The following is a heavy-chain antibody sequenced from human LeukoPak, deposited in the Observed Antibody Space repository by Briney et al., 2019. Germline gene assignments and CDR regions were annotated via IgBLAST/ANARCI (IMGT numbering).Heavy chain of an antibody. D-gene: IGHD3-22*01. V-gene: IGHV1-69*04. J-gene: IGHJ4*02. CDR2: IIPILGIA. CDR1: GGTFSSYA. Sequence: ASVKVSCRASGGTFSSYAISWVRQAPGQGLEWMGRIIPILGIANYAQKFQGRVTITVDKSTSTAYMELSSLRSEDTAVYYCARGGELYDSSGFDYWGQGTLVTVSS. CDR3: ARGGELYDSSGFDY.